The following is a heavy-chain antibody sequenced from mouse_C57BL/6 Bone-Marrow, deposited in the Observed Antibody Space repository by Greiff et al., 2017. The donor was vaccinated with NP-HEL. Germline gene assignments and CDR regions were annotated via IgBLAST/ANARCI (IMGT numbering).Heavy chain of an antibody. CDR2: ISNGGGST. D-gene: IGHD1-1*01. J-gene: IGHJ4*01. CDR1: GFTFSDYY. V-gene: IGHV5-12*01. Sequence: EVQVVESGGGLVQPGGSLKLSCAASGFTFSDYYMYWVRQTPEKRLEWVAYISNGGGSTYYPDTVKGRFTISRDNAKNTLYLQMSRLKSDDTAMYDCARNGDYYDYAMDYWGQGTSVTVSS. CDR3: ARNGDYYDYAMDY.